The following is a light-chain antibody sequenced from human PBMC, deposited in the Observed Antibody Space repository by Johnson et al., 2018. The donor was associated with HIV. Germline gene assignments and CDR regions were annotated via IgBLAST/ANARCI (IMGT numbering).Light chain of an antibody. Sequence: QAVLTQPPSVSAAPGQKVTISCSGSSSNIGNNYVSWYQQLPGTAPKLLIYDNNKRPSGIPDRFSGSKSGTSATPRITGLQTGDEADYYCGTWDSSLSAYYVFGTGTKVTVL. CDR1: SSNIGNNY. V-gene: IGLV1-51*01. J-gene: IGLJ1*01. CDR3: GTWDSSLSAYYV. CDR2: DNN.